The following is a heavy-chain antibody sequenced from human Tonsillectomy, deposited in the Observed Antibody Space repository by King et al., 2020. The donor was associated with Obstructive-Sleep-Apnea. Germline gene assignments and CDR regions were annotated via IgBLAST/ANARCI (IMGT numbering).Heavy chain of an antibody. CDR3: ARDLWGNDYLDS. D-gene: IGHD2-21*01. J-gene: IGHJ4*02. CDR1: GGSISSYY. Sequence: QLQESGPGLVKPSETLSLTCTVSGGSISSYYWNWIRQPPGKGLEWIGYIYYSGSTNYNPSLKSRVTISVDTSKNQFSLKLSSVTAADTAVYYCARDLWGNDYLDSWGQGTLVTVSS. CDR2: IYYSGST. V-gene: IGHV4-59*01.